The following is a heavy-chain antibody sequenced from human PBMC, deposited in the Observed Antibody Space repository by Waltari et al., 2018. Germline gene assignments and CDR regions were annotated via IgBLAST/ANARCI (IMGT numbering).Heavy chain of an antibody. CDR1: GGSISSSVYY. J-gene: IGHJ4*02. CDR3: ARESGRDYYLDY. V-gene: IGHV4-39*07. CDR2: IHYSGST. D-gene: IGHD3-10*01. Sequence: QLQLQESGPGLVKPSETLSLTCTVSGGSISSSVYYWGWIRQSPGQGVEWIGIIHYSGSTHYNPSLRSRVTISVDTSKNHFSLELSSVTAADTAVYYCARESGRDYYLDYWGQGTLVTVSS.